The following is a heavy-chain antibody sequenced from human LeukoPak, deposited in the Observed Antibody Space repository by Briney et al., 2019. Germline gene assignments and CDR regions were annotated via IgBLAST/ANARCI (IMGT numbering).Heavy chain of an antibody. CDR1: GFTFRSYG. CDR3: AKRSVAGLYGMDV. D-gene: IGHD6-19*01. CDR2: ISYDGSNK. Sequence: SGGSLRLSCAASGFTFRSYGMHWVRQAPGKGLEWVAVISYDGSNKYYADSVKGRFAISRDNSKNTLYLQMNSLRAEDTAVYYCAKRSVAGLYGMDVWGQGTTVTVSS. J-gene: IGHJ6*02. V-gene: IGHV3-30*18.